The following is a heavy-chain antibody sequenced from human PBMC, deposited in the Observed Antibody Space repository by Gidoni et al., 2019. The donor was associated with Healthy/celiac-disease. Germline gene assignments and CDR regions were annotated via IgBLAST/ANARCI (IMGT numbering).Heavy chain of an antibody. CDR2: ISSSSSYI. J-gene: IGHJ6*02. CDR1: GFTFSSYS. CDR3: ARDGYCSGGSCYSTNYYYYYGMDV. Sequence: EVQLVESGGGLVKPGGSLRLSCAASGFTFSSYSMTWVRQAPGKGLELVSSISSSSSYIYYADSVKGRFTISRDNAKNSLYLQMNSLRAEDTAVYYCARDGYCSGGSCYSTNYYYYYGMDVWGQGTTVTVSS. V-gene: IGHV3-21*01. D-gene: IGHD2-15*01.